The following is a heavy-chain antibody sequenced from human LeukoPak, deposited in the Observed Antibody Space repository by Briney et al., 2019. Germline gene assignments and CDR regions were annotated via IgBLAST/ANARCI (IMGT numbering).Heavy chain of an antibody. D-gene: IGHD3-9*01. CDR2: MNQDGSEK. Sequence: GGSLRLSCAASGFTFRSYWMTWVRQAPGKGLEWVANMNQDGSEKYSADSVKGRFTISRDNAKNSLYLQMNSLRAEDTAVYYCARDQILRYFDWSTSADYWGQGTLVTVSS. V-gene: IGHV3-7*01. J-gene: IGHJ4*02. CDR1: GFTFRSYW. CDR3: ARDQILRYFDWSTSADY.